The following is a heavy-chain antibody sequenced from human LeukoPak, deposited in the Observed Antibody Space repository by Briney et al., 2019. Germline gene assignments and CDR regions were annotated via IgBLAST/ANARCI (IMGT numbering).Heavy chain of an antibody. Sequence: SETLSLTCTVSGGSISSYYWSWIRQPPGKGLEWIGYIYYSGSTNYNPSLKSRVTISVDTSKNQFSLKLSSVTAADTAVYYCARVGGMDYYYYMDVWGKRTTVTVSS. J-gene: IGHJ6*03. CDR3: ARVGGMDYYYYMDV. CDR2: IYYSGST. V-gene: IGHV4-59*01. D-gene: IGHD1-14*01. CDR1: GGSISSYY.